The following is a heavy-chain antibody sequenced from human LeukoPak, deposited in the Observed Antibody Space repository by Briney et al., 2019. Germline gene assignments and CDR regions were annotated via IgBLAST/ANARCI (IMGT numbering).Heavy chain of an antibody. Sequence: SETLSLICTVSGGSVSSGSYYWSWIRQPPGKGLEWIGYIYYSGSTNYNPSLKSRVTISVDTSKNQFSLKLSSVTAADTAVYYCASPYDSSGYDAFDIWGQGTMVTVSS. CDR3: ASPYDSSGYDAFDI. J-gene: IGHJ3*02. CDR1: GGSVSSGSYY. V-gene: IGHV4-61*01. D-gene: IGHD3-22*01. CDR2: IYYSGST.